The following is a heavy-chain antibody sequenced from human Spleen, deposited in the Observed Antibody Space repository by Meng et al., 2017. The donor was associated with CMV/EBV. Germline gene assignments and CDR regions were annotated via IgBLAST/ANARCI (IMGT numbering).Heavy chain of an antibody. D-gene: IGHD2-2*01. V-gene: IGHV3-21*01. J-gene: IGHJ3*02. CDR2: ISSSSSYI. CDR3: ARVSIVVVPAAKSSGFDI. CDR1: GFTFSSDS. Sequence: GESLKISCAASGFTFSSDSMNWVRQAPGKGLEWVSSISSSSSYIYYADSVKGRFTISRDNAKNSLYLQMNSLRAEDTAVYYCARVSIVVVPAAKSSGFDIWGQGTMVTVSS.